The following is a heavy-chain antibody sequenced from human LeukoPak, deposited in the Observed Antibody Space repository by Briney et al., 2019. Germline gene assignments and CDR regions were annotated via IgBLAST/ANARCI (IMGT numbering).Heavy chain of an antibody. J-gene: IGHJ4*02. V-gene: IGHV1-2*02. Sequence: ASVTVSCLASGYTFTGYYMHWVRQAPGQGLEGMGWSNPNSGGTNFVQKFQGRVTMTRDTSISTAYRERSRLRSDDTAVYYWGRGTEEIVVVMGFEYWGQGTLVTVSS. CDR2: SNPNSGGT. CDR3: GRGTEEIVVVMGFEY. D-gene: IGHD3-22*01. CDR1: GYTFTGYY.